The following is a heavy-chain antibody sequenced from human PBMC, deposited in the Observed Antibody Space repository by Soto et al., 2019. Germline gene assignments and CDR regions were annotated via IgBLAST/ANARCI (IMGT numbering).Heavy chain of an antibody. CDR1: GGIFSTYA. CDR3: ARDRDDYGSGNYYNRIDF. V-gene: IGHV1-69*01. D-gene: IGHD3-10*01. Sequence: QVQLVQSGAEVKKPGSSVKVSCKSSGGIFSTYAISWLRQAPGHGLEWMGGIIALFGTPNYAQRFQGRVTITADESTRTAYMELSRLRSEDTAVYYCARDRDDYGSGNYYNRIDFWGQGTLVTVSS. J-gene: IGHJ4*02. CDR2: IIALFGTP.